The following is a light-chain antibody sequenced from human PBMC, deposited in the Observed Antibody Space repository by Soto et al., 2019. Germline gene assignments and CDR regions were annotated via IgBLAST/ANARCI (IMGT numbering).Light chain of an antibody. Sequence: IQLTQSPSSLSASVGDRVTITCRASQGINKFLAWYQQRPGKAPQLLVYGASTLQSGVPSRFSGSGSGTDLTLNISSLQPEDFATYYCQQLTNFRFTFGQGTKLDIK. CDR3: QQLTNFRFT. CDR1: QGINKF. V-gene: IGKV1-9*01. J-gene: IGKJ2*01. CDR2: GAS.